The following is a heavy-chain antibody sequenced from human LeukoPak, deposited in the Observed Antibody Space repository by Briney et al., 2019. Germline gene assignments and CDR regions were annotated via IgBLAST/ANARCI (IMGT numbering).Heavy chain of an antibody. D-gene: IGHD5-18*01. V-gene: IGHV3-30*18. Sequence: GGSLRLSCAASGFTFSSYGMHWVRQAPGKGLEWVAVISYDGSNKYYADSVKGRFTISRDNSKNTLYLQMNSLRAEDTAVYYCAKDSTGGYSYGYKYYGMDVWGQGTTDTVSS. CDR2: ISYDGSNK. CDR3: AKDSTGGYSYGYKYYGMDV. J-gene: IGHJ6*02. CDR1: GFTFSSYG.